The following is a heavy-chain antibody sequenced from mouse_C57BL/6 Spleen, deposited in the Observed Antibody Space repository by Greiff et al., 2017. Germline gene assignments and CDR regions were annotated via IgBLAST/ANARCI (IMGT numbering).Heavy chain of an antibody. CDR3: ARRDYGSLYFDY. D-gene: IGHD1-1*01. V-gene: IGHV1-18*01. CDR2: INPNNGGT. J-gene: IGHJ2*01. Sequence: VQLQQSGPELVKPGASVKIPCKASGYTFTDYNMDWVKQSHGKSLEWIGDINPNNGGTIYNQKFKGKATLTVDKSSSTAYMELRSLTSEDTAVYYCARRDYGSLYFDYWGQGTTLTVSS. CDR1: GYTFTDYN.